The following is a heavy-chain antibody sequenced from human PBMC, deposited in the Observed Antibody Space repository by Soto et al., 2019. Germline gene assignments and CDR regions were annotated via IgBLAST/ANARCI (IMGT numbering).Heavy chain of an antibody. V-gene: IGHV3-23*01. CDR2: ISGSGGST. Sequence: GGSLRLSCAASGFTFSSYAMSWVRQAPGKGLEWVSAISGSGGSTYYADSVKGRFTISRDNSKNTLYLQMNSLRAEDKAVYYCAKDLWFGELFGRRYFDLWGRGTLVTVSS. D-gene: IGHD3-10*01. CDR3: AKDLWFGELFGRRYFDL. J-gene: IGHJ2*01. CDR1: GFTFSSYA.